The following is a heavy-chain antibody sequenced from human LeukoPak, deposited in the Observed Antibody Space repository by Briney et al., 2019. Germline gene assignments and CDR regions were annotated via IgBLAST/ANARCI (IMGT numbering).Heavy chain of an antibody. CDR3: ARGYSNYDGGNWFDP. D-gene: IGHD4-11*01. CDR1: GGTFSSYT. CDR2: IIPILGIA. Sequence: GSSVKVSCKASGGTFSSYTISWVRQAPGQGLEWRGRIIPILGIANYAQKFQGRVTITADKSTSTAYMELSSLRSEDTAVYYCARGYSNYDGGNWFDPWGQGTLLTVSS. V-gene: IGHV1-69*02. J-gene: IGHJ5*02.